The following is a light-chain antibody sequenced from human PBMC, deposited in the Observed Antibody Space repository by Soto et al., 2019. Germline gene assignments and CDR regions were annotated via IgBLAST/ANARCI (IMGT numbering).Light chain of an antibody. CDR3: LRYGRWRLKV. CDR2: GTS. V-gene: IGKV3-20*01. Sequence: LKQSPGTLSLYPGERATLSCRASQSVSSSSLAWYQQRPGQAPRLLIYGTSSRATGIPDRFSGSGYGTDVSRVVKRFEPADVEVVLCLRYGRWRLKVFGQGTRLEIK. J-gene: IGKJ5*01. CDR1: QSVSSSS.